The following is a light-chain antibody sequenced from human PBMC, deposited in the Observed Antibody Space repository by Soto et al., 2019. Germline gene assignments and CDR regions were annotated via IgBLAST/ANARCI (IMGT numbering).Light chain of an antibody. CDR3: HQYGRPPLT. V-gene: IGKV3-20*01. CDR2: GAS. CDR1: QSVSSSY. J-gene: IGKJ4*01. Sequence: EIVLTQSPGTLSLSPGERATLSCRASQSVSSSYLAWYQQKPGQAPRLLIYGASSRATGIPDRFSGSGSGTDFTLTISRLEPEDFAVYYCHQYGRPPLTFGRGTKVDSK.